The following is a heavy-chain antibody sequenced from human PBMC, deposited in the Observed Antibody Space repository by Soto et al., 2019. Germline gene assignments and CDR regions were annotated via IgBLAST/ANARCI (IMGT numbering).Heavy chain of an antibody. CDR3: AKESVRDLVGELDN. CDR2: ISGSGDST. J-gene: IGHJ4*02. Sequence: PGGSLRLSCAVSGITFSSYALSWVRQAPGKGLEWVSAISGSGDSTYYADSVKGRFTISRDNSKNTLYLQMNSLRPEDTAVFYCAKESVRDLVGELDNWGQGTLVTVSS. D-gene: IGHD1-26*01. V-gene: IGHV3-23*01. CDR1: GITFSSYA.